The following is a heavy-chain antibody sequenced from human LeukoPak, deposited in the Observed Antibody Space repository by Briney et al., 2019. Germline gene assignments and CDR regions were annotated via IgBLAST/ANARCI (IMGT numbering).Heavy chain of an antibody. CDR3: ARGGTYGSGRDQHTTLDY. Sequence: SETLCLTCTVSGGSISPYYWSWIRQPAGKGLEWIGRVHASGSPNYNPSLKSRVIISVDKSKNQFSLNLNSVTAADTAVYYCARGGTYGSGRDQHTTLDYWGLGTLVTVSS. CDR1: GGSISPYY. J-gene: IGHJ4*02. V-gene: IGHV4-4*07. CDR2: VHASGSP. D-gene: IGHD3-10*01.